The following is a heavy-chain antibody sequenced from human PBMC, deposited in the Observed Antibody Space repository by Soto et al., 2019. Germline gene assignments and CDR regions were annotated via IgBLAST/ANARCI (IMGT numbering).Heavy chain of an antibody. D-gene: IGHD3-10*01. CDR2: IKGDGSEK. V-gene: IGHV3-7*01. J-gene: IGHJ4*02. CDR1: RFTIGNYW. Sequence: EVLLVESGGGLVQPGGSLTLSCAASRFTIGNYWMNWVRQAPGKGLEWVDNIKGDGSEKYYVGSVEGRFTISRDNTKNSLDLQMNSLRVEDTSVYYCAAGFPPDFWGQGTLVTVSS. CDR3: AAGFPPDF.